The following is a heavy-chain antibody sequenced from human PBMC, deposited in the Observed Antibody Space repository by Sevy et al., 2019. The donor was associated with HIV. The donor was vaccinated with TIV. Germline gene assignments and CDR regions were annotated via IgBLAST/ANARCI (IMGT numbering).Heavy chain of an antibody. CDR3: ARPYYYDCSGYYLAGGRGYGMDA. J-gene: IGHJ6*02. D-gene: IGHD3-22*01. CDR2: ISSSGSTI. Sequence: GGSLRLSCAASGFTFSDYYMSWIRQAPGKGLEWVSYISSSGSTIYYADSVKGRFIISRDNAKNSLYLQMNSLRAEDTAVYYCARPYYYDCSGYYLAGGRGYGMDAWGHGTMVTVSS. V-gene: IGHV3-11*04. CDR1: GFTFSDYY.